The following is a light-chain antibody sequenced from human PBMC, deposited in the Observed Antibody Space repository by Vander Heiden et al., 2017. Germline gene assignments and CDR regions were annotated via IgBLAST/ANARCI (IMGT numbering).Light chain of an antibody. CDR1: QIISTW. CDR3: QQYNNYPST. CDR2: KAS. Sequence: DIQTTESPSTISASVGDRVTITCRASQIISTWLAWYQKKPWKAPRLLIYKASSLESGVPSRFSRSGSGTEFTLTISSLQPDDFATYYCQQYNNYPSTFGPGTKLEIQ. J-gene: IGKJ2*01. V-gene: IGKV1-5*03.